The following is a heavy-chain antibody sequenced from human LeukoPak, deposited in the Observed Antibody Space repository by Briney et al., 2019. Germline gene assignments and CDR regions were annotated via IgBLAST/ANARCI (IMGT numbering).Heavy chain of an antibody. CDR3: ARLTSFADLLTATRRSWFDP. V-gene: IGHV5-51*01. Sequence: GESLKISCKGSGYSINNYWIGWVRQMPGKGLEWMGIIYPADSDIRYSPSFQGQVTISADKSISTAYLQWSSLKASDSAIYYCARLTSFADLLTATRRSWFDPWGQGTLVTVSS. D-gene: IGHD2-21*02. CDR1: GYSINNYW. CDR2: IYPADSDI. J-gene: IGHJ5*02.